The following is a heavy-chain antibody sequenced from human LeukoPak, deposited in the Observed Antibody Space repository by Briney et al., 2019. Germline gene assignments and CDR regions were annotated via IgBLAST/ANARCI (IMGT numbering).Heavy chain of an antibody. J-gene: IGHJ4*02. CDR1: GFTFSSYS. Sequence: PGGSLRLSCAASGFTFSSYSMNWVRQAPGKGLEWVSSISSTSSYIYYADSLKGRFTISRDNAKNSLYLQMNSLRAEDTAVYYCAKDPFFAGEYYFDYWGQGTLVTVSS. CDR3: AKDPFFAGEYYFDY. V-gene: IGHV3-21*01. D-gene: IGHD2-21*01. CDR2: ISSTSSYI.